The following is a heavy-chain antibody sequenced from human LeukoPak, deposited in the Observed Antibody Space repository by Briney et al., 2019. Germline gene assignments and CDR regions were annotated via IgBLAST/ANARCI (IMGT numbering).Heavy chain of an antibody. CDR1: GFTFSDYS. CDR2: IGANSAI. V-gene: IGHV3-48*02. D-gene: IGHD3-10*01. Sequence: GGSLRLSCAASGFTFSDYSMHWVRQAPGKGLEWVSYIGANSAIYYADSVKGRFTISRDNAKNSLSLQMNSLRDDDTAVYYCAREGYYGAFDIWGQGTMVTVSS. CDR3: AREGYYGAFDI. J-gene: IGHJ3*02.